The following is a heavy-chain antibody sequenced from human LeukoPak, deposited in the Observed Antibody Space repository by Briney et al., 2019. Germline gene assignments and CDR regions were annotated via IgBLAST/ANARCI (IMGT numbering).Heavy chain of an antibody. CDR1: GFTFSSYA. CDR2: ISGSGGST. Sequence: GGSLRLSCAASGFTFSSYAMSWVRQAPGKGLEWVSAISGSGGSTYYAASVKGRFTISRDNSKNTLYLQMNSLRAEDTAVYYCAKSGRGYSYGRWFDPWGQGTLVTVSS. V-gene: IGHV3-23*01. D-gene: IGHD5-18*01. J-gene: IGHJ5*02. CDR3: AKSGRGYSYGRWFDP.